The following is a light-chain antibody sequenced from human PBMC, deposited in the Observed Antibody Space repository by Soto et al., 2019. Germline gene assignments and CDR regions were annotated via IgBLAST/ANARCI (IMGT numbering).Light chain of an antibody. J-gene: IGKJ4*01. CDR1: QGIGNY. V-gene: IGKV1-27*01. CDR3: QKSSSVSLY. CDR2: DAS. Sequence: DTQMTQSPSSLSASVGARVTITCRASQGIGNYLAWYQQKPGKVPKLLIYDASTLQSGAPSRFSGIGSVTEFTLTISSLQPEYVATYYCQKSSSVSLYLGGGTKVEIK.